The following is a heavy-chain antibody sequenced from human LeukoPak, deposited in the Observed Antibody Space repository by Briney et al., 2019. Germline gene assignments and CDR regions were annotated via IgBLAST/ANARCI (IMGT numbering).Heavy chain of an antibody. CDR3: ARDRNSGSYSDY. Sequence: GGSLRLSCAASGFIFSDHYMDWVRQAPGKGLEWVGRIRNKANSYTTEYAASVKGRFTISRDDSKNSLYLQMNSLKTEDTAVYYCARDRNSGSYSDYWGQGTLVTVSS. CDR1: GFIFSDHY. CDR2: IRNKANSYTT. V-gene: IGHV3-72*01. D-gene: IGHD1-26*01. J-gene: IGHJ4*02.